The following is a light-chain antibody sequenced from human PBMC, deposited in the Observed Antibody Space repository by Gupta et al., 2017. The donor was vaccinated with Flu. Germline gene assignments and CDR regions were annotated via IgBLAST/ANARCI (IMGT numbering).Light chain of an antibody. V-gene: IGKV1-12*01. J-gene: IGKJ5*01. CDR3: QQANTFPIT. CDR1: QGVGKY. Sequence: PSSVSASVGDRVTIACRASQGVGKYSAWYQQRPVEAPNLLIYTTSRSQAGVPSRISGSGSATDITLTISILHPEDSATYYCQQANTFPITFGQGTRLEIK. CDR2: TTS.